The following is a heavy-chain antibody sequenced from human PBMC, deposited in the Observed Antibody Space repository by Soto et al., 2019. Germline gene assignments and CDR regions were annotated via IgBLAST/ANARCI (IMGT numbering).Heavy chain of an antibody. Sequence: GESVKISCXGSGYSFTSYWIGWVRQMPGKGLEWMGIIYPGDSDTRYSPSFQGQVTISADKSISTAYLQWSSLKASDTALYYCARLVGSSGWAFDYWGQGTLVTVSS. J-gene: IGHJ4*02. CDR1: GYSFTSYW. V-gene: IGHV5-51*01. D-gene: IGHD3-22*01. CDR3: ARLVGSSGWAFDY. CDR2: IYPGDSDT.